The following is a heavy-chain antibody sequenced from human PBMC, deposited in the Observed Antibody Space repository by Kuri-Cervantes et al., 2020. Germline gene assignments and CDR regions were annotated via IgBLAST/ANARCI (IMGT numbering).Heavy chain of an antibody. J-gene: IGHJ4*02. CDR1: GFTFSQSW. Sequence: GESLKISCAASGFTFSQSWMTWVRQAPGKGLEWVSSISSSSSYIYYADSVKGRFTISRDNAKNSLYLQMNSLRAEDTAVYYCAGVVAASQAKLVWGQGTLVTVSS. V-gene: IGHV3-21*04. D-gene: IGHD2-15*01. CDR2: ISSSSSYI. CDR3: AGVVAASQAKLV.